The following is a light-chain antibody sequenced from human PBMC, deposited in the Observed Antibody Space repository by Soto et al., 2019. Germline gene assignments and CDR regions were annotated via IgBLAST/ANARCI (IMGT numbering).Light chain of an antibody. J-gene: IGLJ1*01. CDR3: SSYTTRSTYV. CDR2: EVS. CDR1: SSDVGGYKY. V-gene: IGLV2-14*01. Sequence: QSVLTQPASVSGSPGQSITISCTGTSSDVGGYKYVSWYQQYPGKAPKLMIYEVSNRPSGVSNRFSASKSGNTASLTISGLQAEDGADYYCSSYTTRSTYVFGTGTKVTVL.